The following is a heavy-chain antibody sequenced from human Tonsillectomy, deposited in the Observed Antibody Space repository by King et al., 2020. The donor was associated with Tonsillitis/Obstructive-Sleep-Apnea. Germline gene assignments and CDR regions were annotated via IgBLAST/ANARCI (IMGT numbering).Heavy chain of an antibody. V-gene: IGHV3-33*01. D-gene: IGHD2-21*02. CDR1: GFSFSSYG. Sequence: VQLVESGGGVVQPGRSLRLSCAASGFSFSSYGMHWVRQAPGKGLEWLAGIWYDGSNKYYADSVKGRFTISRDNSKNTVFLQMNSLRAEDTAVYFCARSSHIAGGDQGEYNWLDPWGQGTLVTVSS. CDR2: IWYDGSNK. J-gene: IGHJ5*02. CDR3: ARSSHIAGGDQGEYNWLDP.